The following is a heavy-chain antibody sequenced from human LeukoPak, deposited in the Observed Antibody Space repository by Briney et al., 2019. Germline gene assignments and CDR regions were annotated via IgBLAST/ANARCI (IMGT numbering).Heavy chain of an antibody. Sequence: GGSLRLSCAASGFTFSSYAMSWVRQAPGKGLELVSAISGSGGSKYYADSVKGRSTISRDNPKTPLYLQMNTLRAENTAVYYCAKDPVPDGDYYFVYWGQGTLVTVSS. CDR2: ISGSGGSK. V-gene: IGHV3-23*01. D-gene: IGHD4-17*01. CDR3: AKDPVPDGDYYFVY. CDR1: GFTFSSYA. J-gene: IGHJ4*02.